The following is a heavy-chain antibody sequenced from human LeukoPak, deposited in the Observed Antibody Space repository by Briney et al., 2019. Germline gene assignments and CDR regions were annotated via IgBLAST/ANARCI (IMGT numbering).Heavy chain of an antibody. CDR3: ARGSGYSYGYPFDY. Sequence: SETLSLTCAVYGGSFSGYYWSWIRQPPGKGLEWIGEINHSGSTNYNPSLKSRVTISVDTSKNQFSLKLTSVSAADTAVYYCARGSGYSYGYPFDYWGQGTLVTVSS. D-gene: IGHD5-18*01. CDR1: GGSFSGYY. J-gene: IGHJ4*02. CDR2: INHSGST. V-gene: IGHV4-34*01.